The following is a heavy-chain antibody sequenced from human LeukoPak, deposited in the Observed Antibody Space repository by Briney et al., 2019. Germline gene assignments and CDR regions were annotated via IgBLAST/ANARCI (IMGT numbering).Heavy chain of an antibody. CDR2: IWYDGSNK. V-gene: IGHV3-33*06. CDR3: AKDLGYGDLVDY. D-gene: IGHD4-17*01. J-gene: IGHJ4*02. CDR1: GFTFSSYG. Sequence: PGRSLRLSCAASGFTFSSYGMHWVRQAPGKGLEWVAVIWYDGSNKYYADSVKGRFTISRDNSKNTLYLQMNSLRAEDTAVYYCAKDLGYGDLVDYWGQGTLVTVSS.